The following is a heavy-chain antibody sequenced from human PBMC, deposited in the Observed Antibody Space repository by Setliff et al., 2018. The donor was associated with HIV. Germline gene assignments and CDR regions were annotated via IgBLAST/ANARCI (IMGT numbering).Heavy chain of an antibody. Sequence: LRLSCAASGFNFNDYGMHWVRQAPGKGLECVAFIRNDGSNKYYADSVKGRFTISRDDSKNTVYLQMNSLRAEDTAVYYCAKTSGWTTIDYWGQGTLVTVSS. CDR1: GFNFNDYG. D-gene: IGHD6-19*01. V-gene: IGHV3-30*02. CDR3: AKTSGWTTIDY. J-gene: IGHJ4*02. CDR2: IRNDGSNK.